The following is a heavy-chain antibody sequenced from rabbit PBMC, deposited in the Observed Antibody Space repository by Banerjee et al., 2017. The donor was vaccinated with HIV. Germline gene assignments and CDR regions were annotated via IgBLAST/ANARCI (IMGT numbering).Heavy chain of an antibody. CDR3: ARDLAGAIGWNFNL. Sequence: QEQLEESGGDLVQPGGSLTLSCTASGFDLSSGYDMCWVRQAPGKGLEWIGYINTGNGNTGYANWAKGRFTISKILSTTVTLQLSSLTAADTATYFCARDLAGAIGWNFNLWGPGTLVTVS. V-gene: IGHV1S45*01. J-gene: IGHJ4*01. CDR2: INTGNGNT. CDR1: GFDLSSGYD. D-gene: IGHD4-1*01.